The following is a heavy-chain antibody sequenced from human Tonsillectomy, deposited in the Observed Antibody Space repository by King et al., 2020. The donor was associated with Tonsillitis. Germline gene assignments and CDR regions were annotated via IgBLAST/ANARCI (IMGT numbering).Heavy chain of an antibody. Sequence: VQLVESGGGLVEPGGSLRLSCATSGFTFRDYDMNWGRQAPGMGLAWVSSIRSNSRYIYYADSLRGRFTISRDNAKKSLYLQMNSLRAEDTAVYFCAKDKGSDYYDSSRGAFDDW. J-gene: IGHJ3*01. CDR3: AKDKGSDYYDSSRGAFDD. CDR1: GFTFRDYD. V-gene: IGHV3-21*01. D-gene: IGHD3-22*01. CDR2: IRSNSRYI.